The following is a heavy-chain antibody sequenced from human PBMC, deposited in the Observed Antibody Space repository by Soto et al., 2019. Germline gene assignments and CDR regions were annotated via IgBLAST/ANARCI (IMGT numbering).Heavy chain of an antibody. CDR2: IYYSGST. D-gene: IGHD2-8*01. V-gene: IGHV4-30-4*01. Sequence: SETLSLTCTVSGGSISIGDYYWVCIRQPPGKGLEWIGYIYYSGSTYYNPSLKSRVTISVDTSKNQFSLKLSSVTAADTAVYYCARGASYCTNGVCYPNWFDPWGQGTLVTVS. CDR1: GGSISIGDYY. J-gene: IGHJ5*02. CDR3: ARGASYCTNGVCYPNWFDP.